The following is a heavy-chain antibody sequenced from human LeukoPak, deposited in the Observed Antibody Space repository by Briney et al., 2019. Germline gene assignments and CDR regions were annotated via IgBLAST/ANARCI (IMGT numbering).Heavy chain of an antibody. CDR2: IYYSGST. CDR1: GGSISSYY. CDR3: ARGGYDYVWGSYPSWFDP. V-gene: IGHV4-59*01. J-gene: IGHJ5*02. D-gene: IGHD3-16*01. Sequence: SETLSLTCTVSGGSISSYYWSWIRQPPGKGLEWIGYIYYSGSTNYNPSLKSRVTISVDTSKNQFSLKLGSVTAADTAVYYCARGGYDYVWGSYPSWFDPWGQGTLVTVSS.